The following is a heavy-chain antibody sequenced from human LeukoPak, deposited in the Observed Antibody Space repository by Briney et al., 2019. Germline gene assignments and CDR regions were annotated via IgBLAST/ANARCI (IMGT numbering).Heavy chain of an antibody. CDR2: IQYDGNNE. CDR3: AKDLADYDCLRTTCYRAFDY. D-gene: IGHD2-2*01. CDR1: GFTFSSYG. J-gene: IGHJ4*02. Sequence: GGSLRLSCAASGFTFSSYGVHWVRQAPGRGLEWVAFIQYDGNNEYYADSVQGRFTISRDNFKNTVYLQLSSLRVEDTAVYYCAKDLADYDCLRTTCYRAFDYWGQGTLVTVSS. V-gene: IGHV3-30*02.